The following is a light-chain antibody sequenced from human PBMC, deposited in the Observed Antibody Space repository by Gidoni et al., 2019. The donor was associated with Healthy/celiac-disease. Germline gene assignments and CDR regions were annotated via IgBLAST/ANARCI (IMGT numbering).Light chain of an antibody. CDR1: QSISIY. J-gene: IGKJ3*01. Sequence: DIQMTQSPSSLSASVGDRVTITCRASQSISIYLNWYQQKPGKAPKLLIYAASSLQSGVPSRFSGSGSGTDFTLTISSLQPEDFATYYCQQSYSTPITFXPXTKVDIK. V-gene: IGKV1-39*01. CDR2: AAS. CDR3: QQSYSTPIT.